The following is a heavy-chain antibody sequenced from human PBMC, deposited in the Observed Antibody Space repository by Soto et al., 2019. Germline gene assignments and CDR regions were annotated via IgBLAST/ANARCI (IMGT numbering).Heavy chain of an antibody. J-gene: IGHJ6*02. CDR1: GFTFSSYW. Sequence: GGSLRLSCAASGFTFSSYWMHWVRQAPGKGLVWVSRINSDGSSTSYADSVKGRFTISRDNAKNTLYLQMNSLRAEDTAVYYCARVGSYYDSSGYYGMDVWGQGTTVTSP. V-gene: IGHV3-74*01. D-gene: IGHD3-22*01. CDR3: ARVGSYYDSSGYYGMDV. CDR2: INSDGSST.